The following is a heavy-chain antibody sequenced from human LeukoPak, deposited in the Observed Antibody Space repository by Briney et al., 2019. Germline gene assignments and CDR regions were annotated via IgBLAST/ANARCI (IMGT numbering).Heavy chain of an antibody. V-gene: IGHV3-23*01. Sequence: GGSLRLSCAASGFTFSNYAMSWFRQAPGKGLEWVSTIGRGGVDTYYADSVKGRFTISKDSSKNTLQMNSLRAEDTALYYCVRHSGGVYGSIDSWGQGTLVTVSS. CDR3: VRHSGGVYGSIDS. D-gene: IGHD1-1*01. CDR2: IGRGGVDT. CDR1: GFTFSNYA. J-gene: IGHJ4*02.